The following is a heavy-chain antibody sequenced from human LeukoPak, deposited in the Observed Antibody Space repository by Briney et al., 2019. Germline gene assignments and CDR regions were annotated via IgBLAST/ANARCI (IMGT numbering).Heavy chain of an antibody. D-gene: IGHD6-19*01. CDR1: GGSISSSSYY. V-gene: IGHV4-39*07. CDR3: ARDLKSGWYPYYFDY. J-gene: IGHJ4*02. Sequence: SETLSLTCTVSGGSISSSSYYWGWIRQPPGKGLEWIGSIYYSGSTYYNPSLKSRVTISVDTSKNQFSLKLSSVTAADTAVYYCARDLKSGWYPYYFDYWGQGTLVTVSS. CDR2: IYYSGST.